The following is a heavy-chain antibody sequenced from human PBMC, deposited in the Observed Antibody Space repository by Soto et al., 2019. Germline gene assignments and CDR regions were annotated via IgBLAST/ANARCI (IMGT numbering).Heavy chain of an antibody. J-gene: IGHJ4*02. CDR2: IYYSGST. V-gene: IGHV4-39*01. CDR3: ARPYYDILTGYLAFDY. Sequence: QLQLQESGPGLVKPSETLSLTCTVSGGSISSSSYYWGWIRQPPGKGLEWIGSIYYSGSTYYNPSLKSRVTISVDTSKNQFSLKLSSVTAADTAVYYCARPYYDILTGYLAFDYWGQGTLVTVSS. CDR1: GGSISSSSYY. D-gene: IGHD3-9*01.